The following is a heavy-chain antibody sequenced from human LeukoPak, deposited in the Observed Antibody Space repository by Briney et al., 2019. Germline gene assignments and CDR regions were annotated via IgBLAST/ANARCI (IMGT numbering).Heavy chain of an antibody. CDR2: ISGSGGST. CDR1: GFTFSSYA. Sequence: PGGSLRLSCAASGFTFSSYAMSWVRQAPGKGLEWVSAISGSGGSTYYADTVKGRFTISRGNSKNTLYLQMNSLRAEDTAVYYCAKDADSGSYYKPRYYFDYWGQGTLVTVSS. J-gene: IGHJ4*02. CDR3: AKDADSGSYYKPRYYFDY. V-gene: IGHV3-23*01. D-gene: IGHD3-10*01.